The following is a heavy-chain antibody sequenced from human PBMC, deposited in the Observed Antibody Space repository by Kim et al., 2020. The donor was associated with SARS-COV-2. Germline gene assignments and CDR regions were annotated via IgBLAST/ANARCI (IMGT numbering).Heavy chain of an antibody. CDR2: IYHSGST. Sequence: SETLSLTCAVSGGSISSSNWWSWVRQPPGKGLEWIGEIYHSGSTNYNPSLKSRVTISVDKSKNQFSLKLSSVTAADTAVYYCARGSDGDYSSAAFDIWGQGTMVTVSS. CDR3: ARGSDGDYSSAAFDI. V-gene: IGHV4-4*02. CDR1: GGSISSSNW. D-gene: IGHD6-25*01. J-gene: IGHJ3*02.